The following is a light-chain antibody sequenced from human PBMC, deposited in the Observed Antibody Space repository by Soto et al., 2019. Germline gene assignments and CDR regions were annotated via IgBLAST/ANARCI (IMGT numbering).Light chain of an antibody. CDR2: EVN. CDR3: SSYTSSSTYV. J-gene: IGLJ1*01. CDR1: SSDVGNYNR. V-gene: IGLV2-18*02. Sequence: QSAPTQPPSVSGSPGQSVAISCTGTSSDVGNYNRVSWYQQPPGTAPKLIIYEVNNRPSGVPDRFSGSKSGNTASLTISGLQAEDEADYYCSSYTSSSTYVFGTGTKVTVL.